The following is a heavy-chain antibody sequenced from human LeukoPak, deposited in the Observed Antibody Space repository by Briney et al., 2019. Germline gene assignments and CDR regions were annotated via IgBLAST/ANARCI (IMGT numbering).Heavy chain of an antibody. V-gene: IGHV1-2*02. CDR2: INPNSGGT. CDR1: GYTFTGYY. Sequence: ASVEVSCKASGYTFTGYYMHWVRQAPGQGLEWMGWINPNSGGTNYAQKFQGRVTMTRDTSISTAYMELSRLRSDDTAVHYCASWGQVTMVRGVTYFDYWGQGTLVTVSS. CDR3: ASWGQVTMVRGVTYFDY. J-gene: IGHJ4*02. D-gene: IGHD3-10*01.